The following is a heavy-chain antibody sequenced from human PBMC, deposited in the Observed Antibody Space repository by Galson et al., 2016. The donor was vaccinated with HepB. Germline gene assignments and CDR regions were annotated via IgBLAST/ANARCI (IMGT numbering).Heavy chain of an antibody. CDR2: ISSNGGST. V-gene: IGHV3-64D*08. J-gene: IGHJ4*02. CDR1: GFTFGSYA. Sequence: SLRLSCAASGFTFGSYAMYWVRQAPGKGLEYVSAISSNGGSTYYADSVKGRFTFSRDNSKNTLYLQMSSLRAEDTAVYYCVKRGQERSFDYWGQGTLVTVSS. CDR3: VKRGQERSFDY. D-gene: IGHD1-26*01.